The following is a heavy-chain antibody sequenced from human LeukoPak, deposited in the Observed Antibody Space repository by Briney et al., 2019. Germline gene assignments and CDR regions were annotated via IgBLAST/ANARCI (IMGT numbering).Heavy chain of an antibody. CDR3: AKNGGSWTSDS. CDR2: IDYSGST. V-gene: IGHV4-59*08. Sequence: PSETLSLTCTVSGDSISSYYWSWIRQPPGKGLEWIGYIDYSGSTHHNPSHKSRVTMSADTSKNQFFLKLSSVTAADTAVYYCAKNGGSWTSDSWGQGTLVTVSS. D-gene: IGHD6-13*01. CDR1: GDSISSYY. J-gene: IGHJ4*02.